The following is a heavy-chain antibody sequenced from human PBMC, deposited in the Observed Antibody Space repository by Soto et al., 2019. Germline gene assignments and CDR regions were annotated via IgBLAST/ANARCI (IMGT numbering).Heavy chain of an antibody. CDR2: ISGSGGST. V-gene: IGHV3-23*01. CDR3: AKDIWSHAAYYYYGMDV. CDR1: GFTFSSYA. D-gene: IGHD3-16*01. J-gene: IGHJ6*02. Sequence: GASLRLSCAASGFTFSSYAMSWVRQAPGKGLEWVSAISGSGGSTYYADSVKGRFTISRDNSKNTLYLQMNSLRAEDTAVYYCAKDIWSHAAYYYYGMDVWGQGTTVTVSS.